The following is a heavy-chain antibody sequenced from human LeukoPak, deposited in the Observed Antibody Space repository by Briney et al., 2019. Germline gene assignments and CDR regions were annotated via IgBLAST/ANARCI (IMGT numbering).Heavy chain of an antibody. J-gene: IGHJ4*02. CDR2: ISAYNDNT. CDR1: GYTFTNYG. Sequence: ASVKVSCKASGYTFTNYGISWVRQAPGQGLEWMGWISAYNDNTHYAQKLQGRVTMTTDTSTSTAYMDLRSLRSDDTAVYYCARDPLRFGELLGYFDYWGQGTLVTVSS. V-gene: IGHV1-18*01. D-gene: IGHD3-10*01. CDR3: ARDPLRFGELLGYFDY.